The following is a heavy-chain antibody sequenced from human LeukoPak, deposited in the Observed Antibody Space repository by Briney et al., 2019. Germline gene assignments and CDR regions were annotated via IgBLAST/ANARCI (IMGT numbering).Heavy chain of an antibody. CDR3: ARDATDYYDSSGEFDY. Sequence: ASVKVSCKASGYTFTSYGISWVRQAPGQGLEWMGWISAYNGNTNYAQKLQGRVTMTTDTPTSTAYMELRSLRSDDTAVYYCARDATDYYDSSGEFDYWGQGTLVTVSS. CDR2: ISAYNGNT. CDR1: GYTFTSYG. V-gene: IGHV1-18*01. D-gene: IGHD3-22*01. J-gene: IGHJ4*02.